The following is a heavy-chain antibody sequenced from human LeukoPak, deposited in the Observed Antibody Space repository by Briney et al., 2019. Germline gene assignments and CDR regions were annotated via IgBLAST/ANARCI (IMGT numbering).Heavy chain of an antibody. CDR2: IYYSGST. CDR1: GGSISSYY. CDR3: ARETVTWLDY. J-gene: IGHJ4*02. Sequence: SQTLSLTCTVSGGSISSYYWSWIRQPPGKGLEWIGYIYYSGSTNYNPSLKSRVTISVDTSKNQFSLKLSSVTAADTAVYYCARETVTWLDYWGQGTLVTVSS. V-gene: IGHV4-59*01. D-gene: IGHD4-11*01.